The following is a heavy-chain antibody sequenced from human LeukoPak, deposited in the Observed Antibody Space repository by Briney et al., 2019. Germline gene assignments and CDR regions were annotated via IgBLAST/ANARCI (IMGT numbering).Heavy chain of an antibody. CDR1: GFTFSSYA. D-gene: IGHD6-13*01. CDR2: ISSNGGST. V-gene: IGHV3-64*04. J-gene: IGHJ4*02. CDR3: ARGSSWLDY. Sequence: PGGSLRLSCSASGFTFSSYAMHWVRQAPGKGLEYVSAISSNGGSTHYADSVKGRFTISRDNSKDSMYLQMNSLRVEDTAVYYCARGSSWLDYWGQGILVTVSS.